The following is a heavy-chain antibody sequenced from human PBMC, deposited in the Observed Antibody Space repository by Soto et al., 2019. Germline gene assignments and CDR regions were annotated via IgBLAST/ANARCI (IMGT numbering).Heavy chain of an antibody. CDR2: IYYSGST. CDR3: ARHLSTGEDAFDI. Sequence: SETLSLTCTVSGGSISSSSYYWGWIRQPPGKGLEWIGSIYYSGSTYYNPSLKSRVTISVDTSKNQFSLKLSSVTAADTAVYYCARHLSTGEDAFDIWGQGTMVTVSS. CDR1: GGSISSSSYY. J-gene: IGHJ3*02. D-gene: IGHD7-27*01. V-gene: IGHV4-39*01.